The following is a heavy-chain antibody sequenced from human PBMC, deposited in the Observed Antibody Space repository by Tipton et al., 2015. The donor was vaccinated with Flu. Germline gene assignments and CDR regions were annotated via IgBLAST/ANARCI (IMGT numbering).Heavy chain of an antibody. V-gene: IGHV4-61*08. D-gene: IGHD3-10*01. Sequence: TLSLTCTVSGGSISSGGYYWSWIRQHPGKGLEWIGYIYYSGSTNYNPSLKSRVTISVDTSKNQFSLKLSSVTAADTAVYYCARVSYRLLWFGEYPYYFDYWGQGTLVTVSS. CDR1: GGSISSGGYY. CDR3: ARVSYRLLWFGEYPYYFDY. CDR2: IYYSGST. J-gene: IGHJ4*02.